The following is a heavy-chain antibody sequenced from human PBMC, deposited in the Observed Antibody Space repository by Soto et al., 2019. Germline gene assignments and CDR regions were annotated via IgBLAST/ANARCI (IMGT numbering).Heavy chain of an antibody. D-gene: IGHD3-9*01. Sequence: SETLSLTCTVSGGSISSYYWSWIRQPPGKGLEWIGYIYYSGSTNYNPSLKSRVTISVDTSKNQFSLKLSSVTAAGTAVYYYARVRSGSYYDILTGYNNWFDPWGQGTLVTVFS. J-gene: IGHJ5*02. V-gene: IGHV4-59*01. CDR1: GGSISSYY. CDR3: ARVRSGSYYDILTGYNNWFDP. CDR2: IYYSGST.